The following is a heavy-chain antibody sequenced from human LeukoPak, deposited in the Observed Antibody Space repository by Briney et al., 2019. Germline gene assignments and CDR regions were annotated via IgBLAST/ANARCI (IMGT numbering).Heavy chain of an antibody. CDR2: ISGSGGST. Sequence: GGSLRLSCAPSGFTFSSYAMSWVRQAPGKGLEWVSAISGSGGSTYYADSVKGRFTISRDNSKNTLYLQMNSLRAEDTAVYYCAKSDYYDSSGYYYVLYYFDYWGQGTLVTVSS. D-gene: IGHD3-22*01. CDR3: AKSDYYDSSGYYYVLYYFDY. J-gene: IGHJ4*02. V-gene: IGHV3-23*01. CDR1: GFTFSSYA.